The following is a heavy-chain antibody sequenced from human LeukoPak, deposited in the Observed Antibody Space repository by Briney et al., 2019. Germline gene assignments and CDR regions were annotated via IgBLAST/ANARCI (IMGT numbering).Heavy chain of an antibody. J-gene: IGHJ4*02. V-gene: IGHV3-74*01. CDR2: INSDESIT. CDR3: ARGLVPGFLDY. D-gene: IGHD4-11*01. Sequence: GGSLRLSCAASGFTFSSFAMTWVRQAPGKGLVWVSRINSDESITTYADSVKGRFTISRDNAKNRLYLQMNSLRAEDTAVYYCARGLVPGFLDYWGQGTPVTVSS. CDR1: GFTFSSFA.